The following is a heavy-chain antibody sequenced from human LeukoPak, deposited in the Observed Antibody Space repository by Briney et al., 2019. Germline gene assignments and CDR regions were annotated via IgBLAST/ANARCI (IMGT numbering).Heavy chain of an antibody. CDR2: ISGSGGST. Sequence: QTGGSLRLSCAASGFTFSSYWMSWVRQAPGKGLEWVSAISGSGGSTYYADSVKGRFTISRDNSKNTLYLQMNSLRAEDTAVYYCAKALGSGYYLDYFDYWGQGTLVTVSS. CDR1: GFTFSSYW. J-gene: IGHJ4*02. V-gene: IGHV3-23*01. CDR3: AKALGSGYYLDYFDY. D-gene: IGHD3-22*01.